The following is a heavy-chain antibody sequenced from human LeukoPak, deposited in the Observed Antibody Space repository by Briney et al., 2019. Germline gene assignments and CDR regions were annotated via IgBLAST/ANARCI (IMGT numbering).Heavy chain of an antibody. CDR3: AKDEDPGYYFDY. Sequence: GGSLRLSCAASGFTFSSYAMGWVRQAPGKGLEWVSAISGSGGSTYYADSVKGRFTISRDDSKNTLYLQMNSLRAEDTAVYYCAKDEDPGYYFDYWGQGTLVTVSS. V-gene: IGHV3-23*01. CDR2: ISGSGGST. J-gene: IGHJ4*02. CDR1: GFTFSSYA.